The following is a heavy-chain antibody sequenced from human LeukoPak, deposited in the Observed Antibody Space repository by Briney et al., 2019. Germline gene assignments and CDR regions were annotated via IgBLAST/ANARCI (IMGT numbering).Heavy chain of an antibody. CDR2: VSGSGDAT. CDR1: GFTFGSYA. D-gene: IGHD2-15*01. J-gene: IGHJ4*02. CDR3: AKGNTGSAYSAVDH. V-gene: IGHV3-23*01. Sequence: GGSLRLSCAASGFTFGSYALSWVRQAPGKGLEWVSTVSGSGDATYYADSEKGRFTVSRDDSKNTLHLQMDSLRAEDTALYYCAKGNTGSAYSAVDHWGQGTLVTVSS.